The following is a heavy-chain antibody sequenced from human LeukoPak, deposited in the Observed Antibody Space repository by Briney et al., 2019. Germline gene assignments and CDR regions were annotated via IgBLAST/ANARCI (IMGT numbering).Heavy chain of an antibody. CDR3: ATEPAIFGVVIRKSPLDC. Sequence: ASVKVSCKASGYTFTSYYMHWVRQAPGQGLEWMGIINPSGGSTSYAQKFQGRVTMTEDTSTDTAYMELSSLRSEDTAVYYCATEPAIFGVVIRKSPLDCWGQGTLVTVSS. J-gene: IGHJ4*02. D-gene: IGHD3-3*01. CDR1: GYTFTSYY. CDR2: INPSGGST. V-gene: IGHV1-46*01.